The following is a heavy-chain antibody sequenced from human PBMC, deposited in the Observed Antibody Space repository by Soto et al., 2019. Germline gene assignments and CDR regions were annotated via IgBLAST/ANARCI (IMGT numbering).Heavy chain of an antibody. V-gene: IGHV1-69*12. CDR2: IVPLFDTP. D-gene: IGHD6-13*01. Sequence: QVQLVQSGAEVKKPGSSVKVSCKASGDSFRTDGLTWVRQAPGQGLEWMGEIVPLFDTPTYAQKFQGRVTITADVSTSTAFLEVSRLRSDDTALYYCASGNSWYADSWGQGTVVTVSS. CDR3: ASGNSWYADS. CDR1: GDSFRTDG. J-gene: IGHJ4*02.